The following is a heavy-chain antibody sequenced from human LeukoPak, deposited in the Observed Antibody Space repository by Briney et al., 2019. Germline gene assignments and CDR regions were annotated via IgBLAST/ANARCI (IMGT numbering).Heavy chain of an antibody. CDR1: GFTFDDYA. Sequence: GGSLRLSCAASGFTFDDYAMHWVRQAPGKGLEWVSGISWNSGSIGYADSVKGRFTISRDNAKNSLYLQMNSLRAEDTALYYCANLAVAGTGSGDYWGQGTLVTVSS. V-gene: IGHV3-9*01. CDR3: ANLAVAGTGSGDY. D-gene: IGHD6-19*01. CDR2: ISWNSGSI. J-gene: IGHJ4*02.